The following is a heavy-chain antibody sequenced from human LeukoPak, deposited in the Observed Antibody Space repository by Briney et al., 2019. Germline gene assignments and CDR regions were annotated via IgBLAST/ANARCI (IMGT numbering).Heavy chain of an antibody. J-gene: IGHJ6*02. V-gene: IGHV3-21*01. CDR1: GFAFDTFT. D-gene: IGHD2-21*02. CDR3: ARDRGDHCGGGCYSGLMDV. Sequence: GGSLRLSCAASGFAFDTFTINWVRQAPGKGLEWVASISSGSTYMFHAGAVQGRFVISRDNAKNSLFLQMNSLKAEDTAIYYCARDRGDHCGGGCYSGLMDVWGQGTTVTVSS. CDR2: ISSGSTYM.